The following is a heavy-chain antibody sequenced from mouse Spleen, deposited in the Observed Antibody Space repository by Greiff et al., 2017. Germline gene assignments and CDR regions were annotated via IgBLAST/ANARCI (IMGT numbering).Heavy chain of an antibody. CDR2: ISSGGGNT. V-gene: IGHV5-9-3*01. CDR3: ARLDSYDYFFAY. J-gene: IGHJ3*01. CDR1: GFTFSSYA. Sequence: EVQLVESGGGLVKLGGSLKLSCAASGFTFSSYAMSWVRQTPEKRLEWVATISSGGGNTYYPDSVKGRFTISRDNAKNTLYLQMSSLKSEDTAMYYCARLDSYDYFFAYWGQGTLVTVSA. D-gene: IGHD2-4*01.